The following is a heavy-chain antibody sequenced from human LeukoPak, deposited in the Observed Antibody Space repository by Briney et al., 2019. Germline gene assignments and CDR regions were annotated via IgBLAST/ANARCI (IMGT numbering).Heavy chain of an antibody. Sequence: NSSETLSLTCAVYGGSFSGYHWSWIRQPPGKGLEWIGEINHGGSTSYNPSLKTRVIISVDTSKNQFSLKLSSVTAADTAVYYCARKYSGGRAPPDYWGQGTLVTVSS. J-gene: IGHJ4*02. D-gene: IGHD6-19*01. V-gene: IGHV4-34*01. CDR2: INHGGST. CDR3: ARKYSGGRAPPDY. CDR1: GGSFSGYH.